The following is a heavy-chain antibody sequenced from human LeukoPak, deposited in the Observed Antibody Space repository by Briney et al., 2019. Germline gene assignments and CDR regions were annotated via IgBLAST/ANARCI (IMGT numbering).Heavy chain of an antibody. CDR1: GFTFSSYG. Sequence: GGSLRLSCAASGFTFSSYGMHWVRQAPGKGLEWVAFTRYDGSNKYYADSVKGRFTISRDNSKNTLYLQMNSLRAEDTAVYYCAKAVSSSWYFDYWGQGTLVTVSS. CDR2: TRYDGSNK. CDR3: AKAVSSSWYFDY. V-gene: IGHV3-30*02. D-gene: IGHD6-13*01. J-gene: IGHJ4*02.